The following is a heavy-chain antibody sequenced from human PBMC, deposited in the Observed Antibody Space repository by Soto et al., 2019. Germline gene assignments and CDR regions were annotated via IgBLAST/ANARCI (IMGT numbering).Heavy chain of an antibody. CDR1: YGSINSYY. J-gene: IGHJ6*02. D-gene: IGHD6-13*01. CDR2: IYISGST. Sequence: SETLSLTYTVSYGSINSYYWYCIRHPAGKGLEWIGRIYISGSTNYNPSLKSRVTMSIDTSKNQFSLKVSSVTAADTAVYYCAKSSSRSSLGQYGLDVWGQGTTVTVSS. V-gene: IGHV4-4*07. CDR3: AKSSSRSSLGQYGLDV.